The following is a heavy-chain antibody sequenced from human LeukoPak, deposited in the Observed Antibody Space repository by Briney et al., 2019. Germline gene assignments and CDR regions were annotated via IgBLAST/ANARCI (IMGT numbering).Heavy chain of an antibody. Sequence: GGSLRLSCAASGFTFSSYAMHWVRQAPGKGLEWVAVISYDGSNKYYADSVKGRFTSSRDNSKNTLYLQMNSLRAEDTAVYYCARDLDDILTGSSHYYYGMDVWGKGTTVTVSS. J-gene: IGHJ6*04. D-gene: IGHD3-9*01. CDR2: ISYDGSNK. V-gene: IGHV3-30*04. CDR3: ARDLDDILTGSSHYYYGMDV. CDR1: GFTFSSYA.